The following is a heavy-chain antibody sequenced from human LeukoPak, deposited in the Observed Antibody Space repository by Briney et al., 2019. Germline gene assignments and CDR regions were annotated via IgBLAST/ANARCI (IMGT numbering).Heavy chain of an antibody. CDR1: GYTFNRNA. CDR2: INTNTGNP. V-gene: IGHV7-4-1*02. CDR3: ARDTAMVKFDQ. J-gene: IGHJ4*02. Sequence: ASVKVSCKGSGYTFNRNAMNWVRQAPGQGLEWTGWINTNTGNPTYAQGFTGRFVFSLDTSVSTAYLQISSLKAEDTAVYYCARDTAMVKFDQWGQGTLVTVPS. D-gene: IGHD5-18*01.